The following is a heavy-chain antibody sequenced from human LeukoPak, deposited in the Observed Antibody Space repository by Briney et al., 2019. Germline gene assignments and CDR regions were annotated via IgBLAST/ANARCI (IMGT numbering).Heavy chain of an antibody. D-gene: IGHD5-18*01. CDR2: IYPGDSDI. CDR1: GYSFTSYW. CDR3: ARGPGAMVEEFDY. V-gene: IGHV5-51*01. J-gene: IGHJ4*02. Sequence: GESLKISCKGSGYSFTSYWIGWVRQMPGKGLEWVGIIYPGDSDIRYSPSFQGQVTISADKSISTAYLQWKSLKASDTALYYCARGPGAMVEEFDYWGQGTLVTVSS.